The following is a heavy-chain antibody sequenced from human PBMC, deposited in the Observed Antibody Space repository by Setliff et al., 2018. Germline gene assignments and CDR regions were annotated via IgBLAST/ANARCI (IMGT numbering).Heavy chain of an antibody. CDR2: VYYSGTA. D-gene: IGHD5-12*01. Sequence: SETLSLTCTVSGGSFTAYYWSWIRQPPGKGLEWIGYVYYSGTAYYNPSLKSRVTVIVDTSKNQFSLRLSSVTAADTAGYYCARGGTFRYFDYWGQGTPVTVSS. CDR1: GGSFTAYY. CDR3: ARGGTFRYFDY. V-gene: IGHV4-59*01. J-gene: IGHJ4*02.